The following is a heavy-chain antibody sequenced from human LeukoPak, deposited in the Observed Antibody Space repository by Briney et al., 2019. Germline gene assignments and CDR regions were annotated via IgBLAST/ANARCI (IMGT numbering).Heavy chain of an antibody. CDR1: GFTFSSYS. V-gene: IGHV3-21*01. Sequence: NTGGSLRLSCGASGFTFSSYSMNWVRQAPGKGLEWVSFISSSSSYISYADSVKGRFTVSRDNAKNSLFLQMNSLRAEDTAVYYCASWGWEQLQSGYWGQGALVTVSS. J-gene: IGHJ4*02. CDR3: ASWGWEQLQSGY. D-gene: IGHD1-26*01. CDR2: ISSSSSYI.